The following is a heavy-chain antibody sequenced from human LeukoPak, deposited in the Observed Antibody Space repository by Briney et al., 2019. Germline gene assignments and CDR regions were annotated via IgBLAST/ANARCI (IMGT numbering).Heavy chain of an antibody. J-gene: IGHJ4*02. V-gene: IGHV1-69*13. Sequence: SVKVSCKSSGGSFRAISWVRQAPGQGLEWMGGIIPVFGTSNYAQKFQGRITLTADESTTTAYLELSGLRSEDTATYYCARDAGNYGAGSYRDFWGQGTRVTVSS. CDR1: GGSFRA. CDR2: IIPVFGTS. CDR3: ARDAGNYGAGSYRDF. D-gene: IGHD3-10*01.